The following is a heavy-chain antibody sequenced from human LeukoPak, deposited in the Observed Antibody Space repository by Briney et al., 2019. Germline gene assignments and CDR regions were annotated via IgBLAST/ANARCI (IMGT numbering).Heavy chain of an antibody. CDR1: GFTLSSYA. CDR2: LSISGGTT. V-gene: IGHV3-23*01. CDR3: AKASIGYYYEY. Sequence: GGSLRLSCAASGFTLSSYAMSWVRQSPGKGLEWVSALSISGGTTYYADSVKGRFTISRDNSRSTLYLQVNSLRAEDTAVYYCAKASIGYYYEYWGQGTLVTVSS. D-gene: IGHD3-22*01. J-gene: IGHJ4*02.